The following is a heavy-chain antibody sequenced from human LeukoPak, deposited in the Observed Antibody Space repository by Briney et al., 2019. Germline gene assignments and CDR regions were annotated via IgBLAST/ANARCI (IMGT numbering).Heavy chain of an antibody. D-gene: IGHD3-16*02. V-gene: IGHV4-34*01. Sequence: ASETLSLTCAVYGGSFSGYYWSWIRQPPGKGLEWIGEINHSGSTNYNPSLKSRVTILVDTSKNHFSLKLSSVTAADTAVYYCASVRGLGVITPYLDYWGQGTLVTVSS. CDR3: ASVRGLGVITPYLDY. CDR2: INHSGST. J-gene: IGHJ4*02. CDR1: GGSFSGYY.